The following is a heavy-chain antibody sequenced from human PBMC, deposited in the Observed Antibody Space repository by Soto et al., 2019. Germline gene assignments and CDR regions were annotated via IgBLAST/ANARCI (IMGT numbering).Heavy chain of an antibody. D-gene: IGHD3-22*01. Sequence: VHLVQSGAEVKKPGASVKVSCRASGYTFTSDAMHWVRQAPGQGLEWLGWINVGTGYTTFSQKFQGRVSITRVTYASTAYMELSSARSEDTAIYFGAMAVAWGSHYDDAAFDAWGQGTKVTVSS. CDR3: AMAVAWGSHYDDAAFDA. CDR2: INVGTGYT. J-gene: IGHJ3*01. CDR1: GYTFTSDA. V-gene: IGHV1-3*01.